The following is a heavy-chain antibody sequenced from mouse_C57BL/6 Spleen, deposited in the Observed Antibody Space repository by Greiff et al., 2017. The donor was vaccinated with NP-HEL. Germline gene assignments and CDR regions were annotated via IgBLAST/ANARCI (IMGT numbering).Heavy chain of an antibody. CDR3: ARRGTTVEAMDY. Sequence: VQLQQSGPELVKPGASVKISCKASGYSFTGYYMNWVKQSPEKSLEWIGEINPSTGGTTYNQKFKAKATLTVDKSSSTAYMQLNSLTSEDSAVYYCARRGTTVEAMDYWGQGTSVTVSS. CDR1: GYSFTGYY. CDR2: INPSTGGT. V-gene: IGHV1-42*01. J-gene: IGHJ4*01. D-gene: IGHD1-1*01.